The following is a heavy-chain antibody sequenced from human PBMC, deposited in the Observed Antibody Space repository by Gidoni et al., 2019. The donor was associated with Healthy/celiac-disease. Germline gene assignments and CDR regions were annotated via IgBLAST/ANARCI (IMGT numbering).Heavy chain of an antibody. CDR1: GVSFSGYY. V-gene: IGHV4-34*01. CDR3: ARGLVVVTPVI. J-gene: IGHJ4*02. CDR2: INHSGST. Sequence: QAQLQQWGAGLLTPSETLSLTCAVSGVSFSGYYWSWFRQPPGKGLEWIGEINHSGSTNYNPSLKSRVTISVDTSKNQFALKLSSVTAADTAVYYCARGLVVVTPVIWGQGTLVTVSS. D-gene: IGHD2-21*02.